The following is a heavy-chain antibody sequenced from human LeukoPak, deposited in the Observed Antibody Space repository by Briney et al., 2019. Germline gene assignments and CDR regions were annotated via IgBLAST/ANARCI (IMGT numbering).Heavy chain of an antibody. CDR3: ARKEVGATTFDY. J-gene: IGHJ4*02. CDR1: GGSISGGGYY. Sequence: SQTLSLTCTVSGGSISGGGYYWSWIRQHPGKGLEWIGYIYYSGSTYYNPSLKSRVTISVDTSKNQFSLKLSSVTAADTAVYYCARKEVGATTFDYWGQGTLVTVSS. V-gene: IGHV4-31*03. CDR2: IYYSGST. D-gene: IGHD1-26*01.